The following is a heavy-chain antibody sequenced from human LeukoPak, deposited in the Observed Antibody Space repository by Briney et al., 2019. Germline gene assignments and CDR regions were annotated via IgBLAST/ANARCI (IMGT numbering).Heavy chain of an antibody. CDR1: GGSFSGYY. CDR3: ARGARYYGSGSYYTRSGTATGFDP. D-gene: IGHD3-10*01. Sequence: PSETLSLTCAVYGGSFSGYYWSWIRQPPGKGLEWIGEINHSGITNYNPSLKSRVTISVDTSKNQFSLKLSSVTAADTAVYYCARGARYYGSGSYYTRSGTATGFDPWGQGTLVTVSS. CDR2: INHSGIT. J-gene: IGHJ5*02. V-gene: IGHV4-34*01.